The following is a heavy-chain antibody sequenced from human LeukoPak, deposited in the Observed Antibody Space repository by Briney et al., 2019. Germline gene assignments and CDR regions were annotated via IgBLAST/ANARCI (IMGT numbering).Heavy chain of an antibody. Sequence: PGGSLRLSCAASGFTFSNYDMHWVRHASGKGLEWVSAIANDGATFYSGSVKGRFILSRENAKRSLYLQMNSLRVGDTALYYCARGGRDGFDIWGQGTLVTVSS. CDR3: ARGGRDGFDI. D-gene: IGHD2-15*01. J-gene: IGHJ3*02. CDR1: GFTFSNYD. V-gene: IGHV3-13*01. CDR2: IANDGAT.